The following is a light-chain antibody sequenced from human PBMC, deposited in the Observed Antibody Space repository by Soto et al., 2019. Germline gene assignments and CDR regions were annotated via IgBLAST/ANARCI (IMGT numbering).Light chain of an antibody. V-gene: IGKV1-5*03. J-gene: IGKJ1*01. Sequence: DIQMTQSPSTLSASVGDRVTITCRASQSISSWLAWYQQKPGKAPKLLIYKASSLESGVPSRFTGCGSGTKFTLTITTVQPYDFATYDSEHYNSYCTCGQGTKVEIK. CDR2: KAS. CDR1: QSISSW. CDR3: EHYNSYCT.